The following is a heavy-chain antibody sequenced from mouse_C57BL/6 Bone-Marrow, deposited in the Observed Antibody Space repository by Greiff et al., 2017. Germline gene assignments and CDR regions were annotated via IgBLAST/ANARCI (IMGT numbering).Heavy chain of an antibody. D-gene: IGHD1-1*01. CDR3: ARWYYGFDY. CDR2: IYPGDGDT. CDR1: GYAFSSSW. Sequence: QVQLKQSGPELVKPGASVKISCKVSGYAFSSSWMNWVKQRPGKGLEWIGRIYPGDGDTNYNGKFKGKATLTADKSSSTAYMQLSSLTSEDSAVYFCARWYYGFDYWGQGTTLTVSS. J-gene: IGHJ2*01. V-gene: IGHV1-82*01.